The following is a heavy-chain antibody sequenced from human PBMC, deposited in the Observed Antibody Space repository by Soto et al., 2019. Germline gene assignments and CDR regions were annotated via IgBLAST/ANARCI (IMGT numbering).Heavy chain of an antibody. CDR1: GFTFDDYT. CDR2: ISWDGGST. CDR3: AKDLQTGTTLGYYYYGMDV. V-gene: IGHV3-43*01. Sequence: GGSLRLSCAASGFTFDDYTMHWVRQAPGKGLEWVSLISWDGGSTYYADSVKGRFTISRDNSKNSLYLQMNSLRTEDTALYYCAKDLQTGTTLGYYYYGMDVWGQGTTVTVSS. D-gene: IGHD1-7*01. J-gene: IGHJ6*02.